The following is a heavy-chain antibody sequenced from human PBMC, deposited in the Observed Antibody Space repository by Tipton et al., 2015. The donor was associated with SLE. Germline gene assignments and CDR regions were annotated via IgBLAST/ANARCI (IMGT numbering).Heavy chain of an antibody. CDR1: GYTFTSYG. D-gene: IGHD2-2*01. Sequence: QSGAEVKKPGASVKVSRKASGYTFTSYGISWVRQAPGQGLEWMGWISAYNGNTNYAQKLQGRVTMTTDTSTSTAYMELRSLRSDVAAVYSGASHGECSSASCPIGCFPHWGQGTLVTVSS. V-gene: IGHV1-18*01. CDR3: ASHGECSSASCPIGCFPH. CDR2: ISAYNGNT. J-gene: IGHJ1*01.